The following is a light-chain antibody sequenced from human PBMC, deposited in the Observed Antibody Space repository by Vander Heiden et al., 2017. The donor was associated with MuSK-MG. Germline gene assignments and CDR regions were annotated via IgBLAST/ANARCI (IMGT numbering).Light chain of an antibody. V-gene: IGKV1-39*01. J-gene: IGKJ1*01. Sequence: DIQMTQSPSSLSASVGDRVTITCRASQTISRYLHWYQQRPGKAPKLLIYTTSNWQPGVPSRFSCSGSWTEFTRTISSLQPADFASYYGRQSYSSRSFGQGTKVEMK. CDR1: QTISRY. CDR2: TTS. CDR3: RQSYSSRS.